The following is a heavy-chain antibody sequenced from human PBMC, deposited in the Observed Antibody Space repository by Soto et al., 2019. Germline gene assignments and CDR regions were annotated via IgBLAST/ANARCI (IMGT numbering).Heavy chain of an antibody. D-gene: IGHD6-25*01. J-gene: IGHJ3*02. CDR1: GFTFSSYA. CDR2: ISGSGGST. Sequence: GGSLRLSCAASGFTFSSYAMSWVRQAPGKGLEWVSAISGSGGSTYYADSVKGRFTISRDDSRNTVYLQMNSLTTEDTAVYFCARDRSDSSRADSFDIWGQGTMVTVSS. V-gene: IGHV3-23*01. CDR3: ARDRSDSSRADSFDI.